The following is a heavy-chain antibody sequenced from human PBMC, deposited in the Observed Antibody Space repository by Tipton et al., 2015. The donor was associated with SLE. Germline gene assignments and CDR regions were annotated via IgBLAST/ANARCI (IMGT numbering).Heavy chain of an antibody. D-gene: IGHD1-26*01. J-gene: IGHJ4*02. CDR1: GFTFSSYG. CDR2: ISYDGSNK. CDR3: ARNTGIVGATKS. V-gene: IGHV3-30*03. Sequence: QVQLVQSGGGVVQPGRSLRLSCAASGFTFSSYGMHWVRQAPGKGLEWVAVISYDGSNKYYADSVKGRFTISRDNSKNTLYLQMNSLRAEDTAVYYCARNTGIVGATKSWGQGTLVTVSS.